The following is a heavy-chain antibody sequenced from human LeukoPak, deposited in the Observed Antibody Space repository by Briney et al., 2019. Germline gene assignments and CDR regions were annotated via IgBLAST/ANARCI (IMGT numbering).Heavy chain of an antibody. D-gene: IGHD2-2*01. Sequence: PGGSLRLSCAASGFSFSSYWMHWVRQAPGKGLVWVSRINSDGSSTIYADSVRGRFTISRDNSKNTLYLQMNSLRVDDTAVYYCARDVQGGYCSSASCYSGYWGQGTLVTVSS. CDR2: INSDGSST. CDR3: ARDVQGGYCSSASCYSGY. J-gene: IGHJ4*02. CDR1: GFSFSSYW. V-gene: IGHV3-74*01.